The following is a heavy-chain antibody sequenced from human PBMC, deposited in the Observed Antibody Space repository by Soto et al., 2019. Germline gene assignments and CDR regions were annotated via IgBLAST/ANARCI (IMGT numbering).Heavy chain of an antibody. CDR3: ARDPVLYDILTGYDRGNWFDP. CDR1: GYTFTSYD. Sequence: ASVKVSCKASGYTFTSYDINWVRQATGQGLEWMGWMNANSGNTGYAQKFQGRVTTTRDTSISTAYMELRRLRSDDTAVYYCARDPVLYDILTGYDRGNWFDPWGQGTLVTVSS. CDR2: MNANSGNT. D-gene: IGHD3-9*01. J-gene: IGHJ5*02. V-gene: IGHV1-8*01.